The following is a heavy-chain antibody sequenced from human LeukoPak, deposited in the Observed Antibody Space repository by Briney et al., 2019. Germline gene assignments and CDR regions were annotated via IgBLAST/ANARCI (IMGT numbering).Heavy chain of an antibody. Sequence: GGSLRLSCEASQFTFSRFAMSWIRQAPGTGLEWVSTLSGSGTATYYADSVKGRFTTSRDNSKDTLYLQMDNLRADDTAVYYCAKHLGRHFFLFYYMDVWGTGTSVIVSS. D-gene: IGHD3-3*02. V-gene: IGHV3-23*01. CDR2: LSGSGTAT. J-gene: IGHJ6*03. CDR3: AKHLGRHFFLFYYMDV. CDR1: QFTFSRFA.